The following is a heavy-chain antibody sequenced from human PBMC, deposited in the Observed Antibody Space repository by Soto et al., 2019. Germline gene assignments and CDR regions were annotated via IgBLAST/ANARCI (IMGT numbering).Heavy chain of an antibody. CDR3: VGQIGTPSSY. V-gene: IGHV5-51*01. J-gene: IGHJ4*02. CDR2: IYPGDSDA. Sequence: PGESLKISCKGSGYSLTTYWIGWVRQMPGKGLEWMGIIYPGDSDAAYSPSFQGQVTISADKSISTAYLQWSSLRASDTAMYYCVGQIGTPSSYWGQGTLVPVPS. CDR1: GYSLTTYW. D-gene: IGHD1-26*01.